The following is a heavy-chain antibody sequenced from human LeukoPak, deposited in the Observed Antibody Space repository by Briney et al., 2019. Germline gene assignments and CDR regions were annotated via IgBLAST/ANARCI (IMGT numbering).Heavy chain of an antibody. CDR2: IGSSGATI. D-gene: IGHD3-10*01. Sequence: GGSLRLSCAASGFTFSSYAMSWVRQAPGKGPEWVSGIGSSGATIFYADSVKGRFTISRDNSKNTVYLEMNNLTAEDTAIYYCAKISVGPLSRPTHVSLYYGMDVWGQGTTVTVSS. V-gene: IGHV3-23*01. CDR1: GFTFSSYA. CDR3: AKISVGPLSRPTHVSLYYGMDV. J-gene: IGHJ6*02.